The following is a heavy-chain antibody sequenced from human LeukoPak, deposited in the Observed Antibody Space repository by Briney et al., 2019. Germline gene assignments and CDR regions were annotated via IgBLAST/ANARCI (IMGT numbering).Heavy chain of an antibody. CDR2: ISSRSSSI. V-gene: IGHV3-48*01. Sequence: TGGSLRLSCAASGFTFSSYGMHWVRQAPGKGLEWVSYISSRSSSIYYADSVTGRFTISRDNAKNSLYPQMNSLRAEDTAVYYCARGDASGWYEDYWGQGTLVTVSS. D-gene: IGHD6-19*01. CDR1: GFTFSSYG. CDR3: ARGDASGWYEDY. J-gene: IGHJ4*02.